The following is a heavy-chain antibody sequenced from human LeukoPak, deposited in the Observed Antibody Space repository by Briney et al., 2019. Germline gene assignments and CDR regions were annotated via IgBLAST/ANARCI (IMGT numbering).Heavy chain of an antibody. CDR3: ASGRQWLVRGNWFDP. CDR1: GFTFSDYY. CDR2: ISSGGSTI. J-gene: IGHJ5*02. Sequence: GGSLRLSCAASGFTFSDYYMTWIRQAPGKGLEWVSYISSGGSTIYYADSVKGRFTISRDNAKNSLYLQMNSLRAEDTAVYYCASGRQWLVRGNWFDPWGQGTLVTVSS. V-gene: IGHV3-11*04. D-gene: IGHD6-19*01.